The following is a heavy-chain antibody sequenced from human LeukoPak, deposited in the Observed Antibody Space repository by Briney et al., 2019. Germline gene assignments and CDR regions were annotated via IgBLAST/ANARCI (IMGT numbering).Heavy chain of an antibody. CDR3: ARVARSCSSTSCSGGYYYYYYMDV. V-gene: IGHV4-59*11. D-gene: IGHD2-2*01. J-gene: IGHJ6*03. CDR2: IYYSGST. CDR1: GGSISSHY. Sequence: SDTLSLTCTVSGGSISSHYLSWIRQPPGQGLEWIGYIYYSGSTNYNPSLKSRVTISVDTSKNQFSLKLSSVTAADTAVYYCARVARSCSSTSCSGGYYYYYYMDVWGKGTTVTVSS.